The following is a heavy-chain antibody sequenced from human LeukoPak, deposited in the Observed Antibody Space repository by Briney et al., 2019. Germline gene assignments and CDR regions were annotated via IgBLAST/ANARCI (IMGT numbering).Heavy chain of an antibody. D-gene: IGHD1-26*01. CDR1: GGSISSSSYY. Sequence: SETLSLTCTVSGGSISSSSYYWDWIRQPPGKGLEWIGSTYYSGSTYYNPSLKSRVTISVDTSKTQFSLKLSSVTAADTAVYYCAREAVGATTGTFDYWGQGTLVTVSS. J-gene: IGHJ4*02. CDR2: TYYSGST. V-gene: IGHV4-39*07. CDR3: AREAVGATTGTFDY.